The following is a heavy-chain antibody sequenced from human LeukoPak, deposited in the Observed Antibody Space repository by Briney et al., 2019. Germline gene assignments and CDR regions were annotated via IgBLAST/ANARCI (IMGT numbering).Heavy chain of an antibody. V-gene: IGHV4-34*01. D-gene: IGHD3-9*01. CDR2: INHSGST. CDR3: ARGRYDY. CDR1: GGSFSGYC. J-gene: IGHJ4*02. Sequence: SETLSLTCAVYGGSFSGYCWSWIRQPPGKGLEWIGEINHSGSTNYNPSLKSRVTISVDTSKNQFSLKLSSVTAADTAVYYCARGRYDYWGQGTLVTVSS.